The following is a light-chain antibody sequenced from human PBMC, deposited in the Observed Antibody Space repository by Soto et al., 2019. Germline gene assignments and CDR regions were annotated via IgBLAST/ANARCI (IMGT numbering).Light chain of an antibody. V-gene: IGKV1-12*01. J-gene: IGKJ4*01. Sequence: DIQMTQSPSFVSASVGDRVTITCRARQGITSWLAWYQQKRGRAPKLLIHAASSLESGVPSRFIGSGSGTDFPRTISSLQPEDFATYYCQQTSSFPLTFGGGTKVEIK. CDR3: QQTSSFPLT. CDR1: QGITSW. CDR2: AAS.